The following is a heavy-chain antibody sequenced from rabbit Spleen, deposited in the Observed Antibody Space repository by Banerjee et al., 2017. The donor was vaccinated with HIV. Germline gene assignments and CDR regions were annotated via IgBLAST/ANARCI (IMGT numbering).Heavy chain of an antibody. D-gene: IGHD1-1*01. CDR3: ARDTSSSFSSYGMDL. J-gene: IGHJ6*01. V-gene: IGHV1S40*01. CDR2: IDAGSSGFT. CDR1: GVSFSGSSY. Sequence: QSLEESGGDLVKPGASLTFTCTASGVSFSGSSYMCWVRQAPGKGLEWIACIDAGSSGFTYFASWAKGRFTISKTSSTTVTLQMTSLTAADTATYFCARDTSSSFSSYGMDLWGQGTLVTVS.